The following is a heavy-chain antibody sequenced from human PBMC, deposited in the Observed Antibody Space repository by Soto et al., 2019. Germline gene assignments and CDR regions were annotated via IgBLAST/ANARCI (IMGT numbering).Heavy chain of an antibody. CDR1: GFMLGDYA. CDR3: ARPYCSRTTCPPYSYYYGLNV. CDR2: ISFDGIQK. J-gene: IGHJ6*02. D-gene: IGHD2-2*01. V-gene: IGHV3-30*17. Sequence: GGSLRLSCAGSGFMLGDYALHWVRQAPGKGLEWLAVISFDGIQKYYADSVQGRFTISRDNSQNTLYLEMNSLIAGDTAVYYCARPYCSRTTCPPYSYYYGLNVWGQGTAVTVSS.